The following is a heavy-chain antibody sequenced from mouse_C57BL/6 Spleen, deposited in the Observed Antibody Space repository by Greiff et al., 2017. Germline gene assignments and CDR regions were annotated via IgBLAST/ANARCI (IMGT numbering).Heavy chain of an antibody. V-gene: IGHV1-64*01. CDR3: ARGDYGSSSFDY. D-gene: IGHD1-1*01. CDR1: GYTFTSYW. CDR2: IHPNSGST. Sequence: QVQLQQPGAELVKPGASVKLSCKASGYTFTSYWMHWVKQRPGQGLEWIGMIHPNSGSTNYNEKFKGKATLTADKSSSTAYMQFSSLTSEDSAIYYCARGDYGSSSFDYWGQGTTLTVSS. J-gene: IGHJ2*01.